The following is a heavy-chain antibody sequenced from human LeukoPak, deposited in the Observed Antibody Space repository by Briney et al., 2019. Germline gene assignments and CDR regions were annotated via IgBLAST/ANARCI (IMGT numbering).Heavy chain of an antibody. CDR1: GFTFSTSG. CDR3: VRDLVYCSSSNCSGY. J-gene: IGHJ4*02. CDR2: ISHDGNNQ. Sequence: GRSLRLSCAASGFTFSTSGIHWVRQAPGKGLEWVAVISHDGNNQYYTGSVKGRFTVSRDNSKNTLFLQMNSLRTEDTAVYYCVRDLVYCSSSNCSGYWGQGTLVTASS. V-gene: IGHV3-30*03. D-gene: IGHD2-2*01.